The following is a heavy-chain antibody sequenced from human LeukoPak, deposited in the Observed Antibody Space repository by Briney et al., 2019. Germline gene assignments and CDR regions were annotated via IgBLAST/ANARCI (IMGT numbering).Heavy chain of an antibody. CDR1: GFTRSKHW. V-gene: IGHV3-7*01. J-gene: IGHJ3*01. CDR3: ARDYGLNCYPTSCAGAFDF. CDR2: IKQDGSEK. D-gene: IGHD3-9*01. Sequence: GGSLRLSCAASGFTRSKHWMIWVRPPPAKGLEGMAYIKQDGSEKYYVHSLKGRFTISRDNTQNCLYLQMDSLSVEDTAVYYWARDYGLNCYPTSCAGAFDFCGQGTMVTVSS.